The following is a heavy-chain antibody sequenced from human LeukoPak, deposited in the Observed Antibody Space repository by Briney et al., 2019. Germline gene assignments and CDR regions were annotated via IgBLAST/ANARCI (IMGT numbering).Heavy chain of an antibody. Sequence: GESLKISCKGSGYSFTSYWISWVRQMPGKGLEWMGTIGPSDSYTNYSPSFQGHVTISADKSISTTYLQWSSLKASDTAMYFCARHYGGNSEFGYWGQGTLVTVSS. V-gene: IGHV5-10-1*01. J-gene: IGHJ4*02. D-gene: IGHD4-23*01. CDR3: ARHYGGNSEFGY. CDR1: GYSFTSYW. CDR2: IGPSDSYT.